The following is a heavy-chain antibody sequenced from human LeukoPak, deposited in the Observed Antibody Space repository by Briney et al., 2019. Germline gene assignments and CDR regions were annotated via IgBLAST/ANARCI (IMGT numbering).Heavy chain of an antibody. CDR1: GFTFSSYA. D-gene: IGHD4-17*01. Sequence: GRSLRLSCAASGFTFSSYAMHWVRQAPGKGLEWVAVISYDGSNKYYADSVKGRFTISRDNSKNTLYLQMNSLRAEDTAVYYCARDREEVTTLWLYYFDYWGQGTLVTVSS. V-gene: IGHV3-30-3*01. J-gene: IGHJ4*02. CDR2: ISYDGSNK. CDR3: ARDREEVTTLWLYYFDY.